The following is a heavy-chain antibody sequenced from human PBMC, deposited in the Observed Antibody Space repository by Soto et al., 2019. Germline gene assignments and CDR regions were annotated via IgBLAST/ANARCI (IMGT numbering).Heavy chain of an antibody. CDR3: AKNGYGSDVLWRFDP. J-gene: IGHJ5*02. Sequence: EVHLLESGGGLVQPGGSLILFCAASGFTFSNYAMSWVRQAPGTGLEWVSAISSSSDNTYYADSVKGRFTISRDNAKNTLSLQMDSLRAEDTAVYYCAKNGYGSDVLWRFDPWGQGTLVTVSS. V-gene: IGHV3-23*01. D-gene: IGHD5-12*01. CDR2: ISSSSDNT. CDR1: GFTFSNYA.